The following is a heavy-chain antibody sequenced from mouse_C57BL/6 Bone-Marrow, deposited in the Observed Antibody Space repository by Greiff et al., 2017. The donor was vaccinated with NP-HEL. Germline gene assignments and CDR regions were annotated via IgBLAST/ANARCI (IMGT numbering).Heavy chain of an antibody. D-gene: IGHD1-1*01. CDR3: ARQGTVVATPYYAMDY. CDR2: IWSDGST. Sequence: VMLVESGPGLVAPSQSLSITCTVSGFSLTSYGVHWVRQPPGKGLEWLVVIWSDGSTTYNSALKSRLSISKDNSKSQVFLKMNSLQTDDTAMYYCARQGTVVATPYYAMDYWGQGTSVTVSS. J-gene: IGHJ4*01. CDR1: GFSLTSYG. V-gene: IGHV2-6-1*01.